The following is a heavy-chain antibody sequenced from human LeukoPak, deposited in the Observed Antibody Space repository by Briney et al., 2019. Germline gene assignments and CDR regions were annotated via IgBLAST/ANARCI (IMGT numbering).Heavy chain of an antibody. D-gene: IGHD1-26*01. CDR3: ARGFGGTYYTDGFDI. J-gene: IGHJ3*02. V-gene: IGHV4-39*01. CDR2: VHFSGGT. Sequence: SETLSLTCTVSGDSFSSSFYYWDWIRQPPGKGLEWIGSVHFSGGTWFNPSLTSRVTMSVDTSRNQFSLKLSSVNAADTAVYYCARGFGGTYYTDGFDIWGQGTIVTVSS. CDR1: GDSFSSSFYY.